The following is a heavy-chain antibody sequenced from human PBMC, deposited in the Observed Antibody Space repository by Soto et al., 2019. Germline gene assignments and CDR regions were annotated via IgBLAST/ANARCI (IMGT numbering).Heavy chain of an antibody. V-gene: IGHV4-59*01. Sequence: SETLSLTCTVSGGSISSYYWSWIRQPPGKGLEWIGYIYYSGSTNYNPSLKSRVTISVDTSKNQFSLKLSSVTAADTAVYYCARVDVNYYMDVWGKGTTVTVSS. J-gene: IGHJ6*03. CDR1: GGSISSYY. CDR3: ARVDVNYYMDV. CDR2: IYYSGST.